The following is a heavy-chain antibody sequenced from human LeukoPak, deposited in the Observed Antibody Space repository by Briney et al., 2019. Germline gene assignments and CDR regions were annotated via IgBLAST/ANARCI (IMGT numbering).Heavy chain of an antibody. V-gene: IGHV4-38-2*02. Sequence: SETLSLTCTVSGYSITSDYHWGWIRQPPGKGLEWIGSLSHIGTTYYNPSLHSRATISLDTSKNQVSLTLTSVTAADTAVYYCVGMFSLWGQGILVAVSS. D-gene: IGHD3-10*02. J-gene: IGHJ4*01. CDR2: LSHIGTT. CDR1: GYSITSDYH. CDR3: VGMFSL.